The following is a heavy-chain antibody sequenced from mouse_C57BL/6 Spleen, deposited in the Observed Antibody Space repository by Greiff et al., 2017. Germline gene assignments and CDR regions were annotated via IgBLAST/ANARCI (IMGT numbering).Heavy chain of an antibody. D-gene: IGHD2-2*01. CDR2: IYPGSGST. J-gene: IGHJ3*01. CDR1: GYTFTSYW. CDR3: GTVDGYDEWFAD. Sequence: QVQLQQPGAELVKPGASVKMSCKASGYTFTSYWITWVKQRPGQGLEWIGDIYPGSGSTNYNEKFKSKATLTVDTSSSTAYMQLSSLTSEDSAVYYCGTVDGYDEWFADWGQGTLVTVS. V-gene: IGHV1-55*01.